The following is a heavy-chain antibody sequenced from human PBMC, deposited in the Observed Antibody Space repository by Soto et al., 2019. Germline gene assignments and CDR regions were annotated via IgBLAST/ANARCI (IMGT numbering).Heavy chain of an antibody. CDR3: AREGGSETLQPSYNWFDT. Sequence: ASVQVSFKASGYTFTDYHIHCVRQAPGQGLEFMGWINANNGGAGSAQQFQGRVTVTRDTSITTVYMELSNLRSDDTAVYYCAREGGSETLQPSYNWFDTWGQGTLVTVSS. V-gene: IGHV1-2*02. CDR2: INANNGGA. J-gene: IGHJ5*02. D-gene: IGHD6-25*01. CDR1: GYTFTDYH.